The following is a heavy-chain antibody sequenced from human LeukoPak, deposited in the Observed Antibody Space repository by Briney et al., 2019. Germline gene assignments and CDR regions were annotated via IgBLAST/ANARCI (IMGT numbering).Heavy chain of an antibody. Sequence: PGGSLRLSCAASGFTFSSYGMHWVRQAPGKGLEWVAVISYDGSNKYYADSVKGRFTISRDNSKNTLYLQMNSLRAEDTAVYYCAKDRRHMGSYYYYMDVWGKGTTVTVSS. CDR3: AKDRRHMGSYYYYMDV. CDR2: ISYDGSNK. D-gene: IGHD2-21*01. V-gene: IGHV3-30*18. J-gene: IGHJ6*03. CDR1: GFTFSSYG.